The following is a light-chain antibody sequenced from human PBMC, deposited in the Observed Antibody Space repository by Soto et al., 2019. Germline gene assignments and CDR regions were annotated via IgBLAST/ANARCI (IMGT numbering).Light chain of an antibody. V-gene: IGLV2-14*01. CDR3: SSYTSNTNYV. J-gene: IGLJ1*01. CDR2: EVS. Sequence: QSALTQPASVSGSPGQSITISCTGTSSDVGDYNYVSWYQQHPGKAPKLMIYEVSNRPSGVSNRFSGSKSGNTASLTISGLQAEDEADYYCSSYTSNTNYVFGNGTTLTVL. CDR1: SSDVGDYNY.